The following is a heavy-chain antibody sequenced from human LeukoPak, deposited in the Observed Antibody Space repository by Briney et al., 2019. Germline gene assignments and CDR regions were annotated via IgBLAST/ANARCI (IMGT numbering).Heavy chain of an antibody. CDR2: IYYSGST. J-gene: IGHJ4*02. V-gene: IGHV4-39*07. D-gene: IGHD3-22*01. CDR1: GGSISSSSYY. CDR3: AREGDYYDTSGTLDY. Sequence: SETLSLTCTVSGGSISSSSYYWGWIRQPPGKGLEWIGSIYYSGSTYYNPSLKSRVTISVDTSKNQFSLQLSSVTAADTAVYYCAREGDYYDTSGTLDYWGQGTLVTVSS.